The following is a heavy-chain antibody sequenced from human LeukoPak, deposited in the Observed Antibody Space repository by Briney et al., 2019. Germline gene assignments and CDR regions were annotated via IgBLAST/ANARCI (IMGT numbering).Heavy chain of an antibody. V-gene: IGHV3-30*02. CDR2: IHYDSTTE. J-gene: IGHJ4*02. CDR1: GFALSSYG. CDR3: AKDWNWAIDY. Sequence: GGSLRLPCAAPGFALSSYGMHWVRQAPGKGLEWVAYIHYDSTTEDYADSVKGRFTISRDNSKNTLFLQMNNLRVEDMAVFYCAKDWNWAIDYWGQGTLVTVSS. D-gene: IGHD1-7*01.